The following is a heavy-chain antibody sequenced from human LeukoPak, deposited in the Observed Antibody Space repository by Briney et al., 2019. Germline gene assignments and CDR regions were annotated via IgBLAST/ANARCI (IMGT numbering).Heavy chain of an antibody. D-gene: IGHD1-26*01. V-gene: IGHV4-39*01. Sequence: SETLSLTCNVSGGSINNSPYYWAWIRQPPGKGLEWIASMHYSGTTYHNPSLRSRVTISVDTSKNQFSLRLISVTAADTAVYYCARNDRGRPADYWGQGTLVTVSS. CDR2: MHYSGTT. CDR1: GGSINNSPYY. J-gene: IGHJ4*02. CDR3: ARNDRGRPADY.